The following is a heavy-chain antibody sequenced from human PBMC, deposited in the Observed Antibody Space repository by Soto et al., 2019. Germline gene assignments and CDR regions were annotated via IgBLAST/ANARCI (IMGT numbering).Heavy chain of an antibody. Sequence: QVQLVQSGAEVKKPGSSVKVSCKASGGTFSSYAISWVRQAPGQGLEWMGGIIPIFGTANYAQKFQGRVTLTANEPTSTADMELSSPRSEDTAVYYCARPCISTRRTEDSCYYYGMDVWGQGTTVTVSS. CDR1: GGTFSSYA. CDR2: IIPIFGTA. D-gene: IGHD2-2*01. J-gene: IGHJ6*02. CDR3: ARPCISTRRTEDSCYYYGMDV. V-gene: IGHV1-69*12.